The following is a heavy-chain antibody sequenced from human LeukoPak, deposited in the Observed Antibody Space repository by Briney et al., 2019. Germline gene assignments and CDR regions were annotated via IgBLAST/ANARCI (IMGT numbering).Heavy chain of an antibody. CDR1: GFTFSSYS. J-gene: IGHJ5*02. V-gene: IGHV3-21*01. D-gene: IGHD6-6*01. CDR2: ISSSTYI. Sequence: GGSLRLSCAASGFTFSSYSMNWVRQAPGKGLEWVSSISSSTYIFYADSVKGRFTISRDNSKNTLYLQMNSLRAEDTAVYYCARDRSIAARPSSREEYNWFDPWGQGTLVTVSS. CDR3: ARDRSIAARPSSREEYNWFDP.